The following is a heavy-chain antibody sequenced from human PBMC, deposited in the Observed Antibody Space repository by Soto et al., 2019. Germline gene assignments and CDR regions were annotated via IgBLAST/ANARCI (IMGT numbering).Heavy chain of an antibody. CDR2: IWYDGSNK. CDR1: GFTFSSYC. CDR3: ARDGRDYYYYMDV. Sequence: GGSLRLSCAASGFTFSSYCMHWVRQAPGKGLEWVAVIWYDGSNKYYADSVKGRFTISRDNSKNTLYLQMNSLRAEDTAVHYCARDGRDYYYYMDVWGKGTTVTVSS. J-gene: IGHJ6*03. V-gene: IGHV3-33*01.